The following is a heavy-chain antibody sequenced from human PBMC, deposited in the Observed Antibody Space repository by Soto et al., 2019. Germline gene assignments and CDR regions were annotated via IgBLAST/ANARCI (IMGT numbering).Heavy chain of an antibody. CDR3: APSPPAGNYYYYGMDV. Sequence: PGGSLKLSSAASGFTFSSYAMSWVRQAPGKGLEWVSAISGSGGSTYYADSVKGRFTISRDNSKNTLYLQMNSLRAEDTAVYYCAPSPPAGNYYYYGMDVWGQGTTVTVSS. CDR2: ISGSGGST. J-gene: IGHJ6*02. V-gene: IGHV3-23*01. D-gene: IGHD6-13*01. CDR1: GFTFSSYA.